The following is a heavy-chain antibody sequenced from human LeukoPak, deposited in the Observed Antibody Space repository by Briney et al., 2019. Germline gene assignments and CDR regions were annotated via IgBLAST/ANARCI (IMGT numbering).Heavy chain of an antibody. CDR2: ISTSSSTI. J-gene: IGHJ4*02. Sequence: GGSLRLSCAASGFTFSSYSMNWVRQAPGKGLEWVSYISTSSSTIYYADSVKGRFTISRDNSKNTLYLQMNSLRAEDTAVYYCARDRYYYDSSGFDYWGQGTLVTVSS. CDR1: GFTFSSYS. CDR3: ARDRYYYDSSGFDY. V-gene: IGHV3-48*01. D-gene: IGHD3-22*01.